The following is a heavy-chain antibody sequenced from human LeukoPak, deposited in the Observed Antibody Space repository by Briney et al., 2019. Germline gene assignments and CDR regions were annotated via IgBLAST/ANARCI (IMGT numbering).Heavy chain of an antibody. V-gene: IGHV4-39*07. CDR1: VGSISSSSYY. D-gene: IGHD3-3*01. J-gene: IGHJ4*02. Sequence: SETLSLTCTLSVGSISSSSYYWGWIRQPPGKGLEWIVSIYYSGSTYYNPSLKSRGTISVDTSKIQFSMKLSSVTVAETAVYYCARGTSALTSFGVVATSTYFDYWGQGNLVTASS. CDR3: ARGTSALTSFGVVATSTYFDY. CDR2: IYYSGST.